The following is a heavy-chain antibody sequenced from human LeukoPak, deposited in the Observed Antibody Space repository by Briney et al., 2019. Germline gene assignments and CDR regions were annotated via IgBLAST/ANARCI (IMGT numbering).Heavy chain of an antibody. CDR1: GFTFSGHW. CDR3: TRSGYSNGYDF. CDR2: ITPDGGST. V-gene: IGHV3-74*03. D-gene: IGHD6-19*01. J-gene: IGHJ4*02. Sequence: GGSLRLSCVASGFTFSGHWMHWVRQGPGKGLVAVSRITPDGGSTAYADSVKGRFTISRDNDKNTLYLEMNSLTAEDTALYYCTRSGYSNGYDFWGQGTLVTVSS.